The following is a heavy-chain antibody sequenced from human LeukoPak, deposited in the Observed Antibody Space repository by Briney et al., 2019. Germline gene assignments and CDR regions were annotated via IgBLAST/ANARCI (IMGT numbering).Heavy chain of an antibody. CDR2: INWDGSLI. V-gene: IGHV3-43D*03. J-gene: IGHJ4*02. Sequence: GGSLRLSCAASGFSFDDHAMHWVRQAPGKGLEWVSLINWDGSLIYYGDSVRGRFTIPRDNSKNSLFLQMHSLRAEDSAFYYCARDMTAHSSAVSGVPGDYWGQGTLVTVSS. CDR1: GFSFDDHA. CDR3: ARDMTAHSSAVSGVPGDY. D-gene: IGHD2-21*02.